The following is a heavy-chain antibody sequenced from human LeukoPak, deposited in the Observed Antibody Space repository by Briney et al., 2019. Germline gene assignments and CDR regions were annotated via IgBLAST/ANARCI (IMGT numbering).Heavy chain of an antibody. CDR2: SNHSGSS. Sequence: PSETLSLTCAVYGGSFSRYSWSWVRQPPGKGLEWIGESNHSGSSRYSPSLKSRVTMSLDTSKNQFSLRLSSVTAADTAVYYCASAPNYYTSIGSDHWGQGILVTVSS. CDR3: ASAPNYYTSIGSDH. CDR1: GGSFSRYS. D-gene: IGHD3-22*01. J-gene: IGHJ4*02. V-gene: IGHV4-34*01.